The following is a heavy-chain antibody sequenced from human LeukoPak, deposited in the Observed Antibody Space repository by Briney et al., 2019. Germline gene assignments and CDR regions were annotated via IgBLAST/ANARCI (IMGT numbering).Heavy chain of an antibody. CDR2: INYSGST. V-gene: IGHV4-39*07. CDR1: GGSISSSSYY. D-gene: IGHD3-22*01. CDR3: TRGSIAYYYMDV. J-gene: IGHJ6*03. Sequence: PSETLSLTCTVSGGSISSSSYYWGWIRQPPGKGLEWIGSINYSGSTYYNPSLKSRVTIFVDTSKNQFSLKLSSVTAADTAVYYCTRGSIAYYYMDVWGKGPAVTVSS.